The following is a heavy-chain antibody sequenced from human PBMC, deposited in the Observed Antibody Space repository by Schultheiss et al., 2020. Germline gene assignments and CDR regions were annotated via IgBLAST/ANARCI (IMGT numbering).Heavy chain of an antibody. J-gene: IGHJ5*02. CDR1: GSTFTSYA. D-gene: IGHD6-19*01. V-gene: IGHV1-3*01. CDR2: INAGNGNT. CDR3: ARGWAVAGYNWFDP. Sequence: ASVKVSCKASGSTFTSYAMHWVRQAPGQRLEWMGWINAGNGNTKYSQKFQGRVTITRDTSASTAYMELSSLRSEDTAVYYCARGWAVAGYNWFDPWGQGTLVTISS.